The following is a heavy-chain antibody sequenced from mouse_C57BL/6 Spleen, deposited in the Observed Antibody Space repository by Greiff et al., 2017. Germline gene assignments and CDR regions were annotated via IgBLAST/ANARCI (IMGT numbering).Heavy chain of an antibody. D-gene: IGHD2-3*01. CDR3: TRWDGYSDY. J-gene: IGHJ2*01. CDR2: IDPETGGT. Sequence: VQLQQSGAELVRPGASVTLSCKASGYTFTDYEMHWVKQTPVHGLEWIGAIDPETGGTAYNQKFKGKAILTADKSSSTAYMELRSLTSEDSAVYYCTRWDGYSDYWGQGTTLTVSS. CDR1: GYTFTDYE. V-gene: IGHV1-15*01.